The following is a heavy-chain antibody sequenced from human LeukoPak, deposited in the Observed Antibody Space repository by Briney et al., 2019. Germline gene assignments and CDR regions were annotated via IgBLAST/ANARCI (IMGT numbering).Heavy chain of an antibody. CDR1: GYTFTGYY. J-gene: IGHJ4*02. V-gene: IGHV1-2*02. CDR3: ARVGRNDYVWGSYRYSPLDY. Sequence: ASVKVSCKASGYTFTGYYMHWVRQAPGQGLEWMGSINPNSGGTNYAQKFQGRVTMTRDTSISTAYMELSRLRSDDTAVYYCARVGRNDYVWGSYRYSPLDYWGQGTLVTVSS. D-gene: IGHD3-16*02. CDR2: INPNSGGT.